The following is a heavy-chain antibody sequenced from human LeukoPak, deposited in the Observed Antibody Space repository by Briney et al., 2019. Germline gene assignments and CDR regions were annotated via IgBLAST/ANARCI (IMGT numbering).Heavy chain of an antibody. V-gene: IGHV3-74*01. Sequence: GGSLRLSCAASGFTFSTYWMHWARQAPGKGLLWVSRINSDGSTSSYADSVKGRFTISRDNAKNTLYPQMNSLRVDDTAVYYCARDRSSSWSFDSWGQGTLVSVSS. CDR2: INSDGSTS. CDR3: ARDRSSSWSFDS. D-gene: IGHD6-13*01. J-gene: IGHJ4*02. CDR1: GFTFSTYW.